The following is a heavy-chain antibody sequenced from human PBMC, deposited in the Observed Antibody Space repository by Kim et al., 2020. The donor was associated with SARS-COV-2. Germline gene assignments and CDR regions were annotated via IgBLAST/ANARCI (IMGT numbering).Heavy chain of an antibody. CDR2: INHSGST. J-gene: IGHJ4*02. CDR1: GGSFSGYY. V-gene: IGHV4-34*01. CDR3: ARKKLRSIVVVTAIPAYFDY. D-gene: IGHD2-21*02. Sequence: SETLSLTCAVYGGSFSGYYWSWIRQPPGKGLEWIGEINHSGSTNYNPSLKSRVTISVDTSKNQFSLKLSSVTAADTAVYYCARKKLRSIVVVTAIPAYFDYWGQGTLVTVSS.